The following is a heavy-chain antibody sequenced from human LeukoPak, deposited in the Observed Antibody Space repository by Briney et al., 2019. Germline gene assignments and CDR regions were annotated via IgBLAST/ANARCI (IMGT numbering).Heavy chain of an antibody. CDR3: ARQGGSYSPFGF. V-gene: IGHV4-59*08. D-gene: IGHD1-26*01. CDR1: GGSINNYY. Sequence: SETLSLTCTVCGGSINNYYWSWIRQPPGKGLEWIGYIFSSGNTYYNPSLKSRVTMSVDTSKNQFSLKLTSVTDADTAVYYCARQGGSYSPFGFWGQGTLVTVSS. J-gene: IGHJ4*02. CDR2: IFSSGNT.